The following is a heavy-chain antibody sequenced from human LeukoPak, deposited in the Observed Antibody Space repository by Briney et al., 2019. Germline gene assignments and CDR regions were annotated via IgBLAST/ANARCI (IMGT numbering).Heavy chain of an antibody. CDR3: ARDHSGGDYAWFDR. J-gene: IGHJ5*02. CDR1: GYSFTSYY. CDR2: INPGGGST. V-gene: IGHV1-46*01. D-gene: IGHD4-17*01. Sequence: ASVKVSCNASGYSFTSYYMHCVRQAPGQGLEWMGIINPGGGSTNYAQKFQGRVTMTRDTSTSTVYMELSSLRSEDTAVYYCARDHSGGDYAWFDRWGQGTLVTVSS.